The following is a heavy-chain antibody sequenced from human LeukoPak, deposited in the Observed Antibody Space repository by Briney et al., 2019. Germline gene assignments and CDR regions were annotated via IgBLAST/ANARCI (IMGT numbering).Heavy chain of an antibody. J-gene: IGHJ5*02. CDR2: IYYSGST. D-gene: IGHD3-10*01. CDR3: ARGGPEASYYYGSGSYFWFDP. Sequence: PPQTLSLTCTVSGGSISSGGYYWSWIRQHPGKGLEWIVYIYYSGSTYYNPSLKSRVTISVDTSKNQFSLKLSSVTAADTAVYYCARGGPEASYYYGSGSYFWFDPWGQGTLVTVSS. V-gene: IGHV4-31*03. CDR1: GGSISSGGYY.